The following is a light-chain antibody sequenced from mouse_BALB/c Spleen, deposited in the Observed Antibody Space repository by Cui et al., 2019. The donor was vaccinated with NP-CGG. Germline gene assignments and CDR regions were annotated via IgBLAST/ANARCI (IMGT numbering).Light chain of an antibody. Sequence: QAFVTQESALTTPPGETVTLTSRSSTGAVTTSNYANWVQEKPDHLFTGLIGGTNNRAPGVPARFSGSLIGDKAALTITGAQSEDEAIYFCALWYSNHWVFGGGTKLTVL. J-gene: IGLJ1*01. CDR3: ALWYSNHWV. V-gene: IGLV1*01. CDR1: TGAVTTSNY. CDR2: GTN.